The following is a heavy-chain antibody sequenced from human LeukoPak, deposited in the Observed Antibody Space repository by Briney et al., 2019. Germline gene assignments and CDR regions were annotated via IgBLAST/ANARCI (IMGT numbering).Heavy chain of an antibody. CDR2: FDPEDGET. D-gene: IGHD3-10*01. J-gene: IGHJ4*02. CDR3: ATRFRFGELSFDY. CDR1: GYTLTELS. Sequence: GASVKVSCKVSGYTLTELSMHWVRQAPGKGLEWMGGFDPEDGETIYAQKFQGRVTMTEDTSADTAYMELSSLRSEDTAVYYCATRFRFGELSFDYWGQGTLVTVSS. V-gene: IGHV1-24*01.